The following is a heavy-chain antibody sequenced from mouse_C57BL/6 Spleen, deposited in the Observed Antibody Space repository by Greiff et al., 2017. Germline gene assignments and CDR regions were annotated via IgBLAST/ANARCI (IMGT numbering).Heavy chain of an antibody. CDR2: LSYDGSN. V-gene: IGHV3-6*01. Sequence: EVKLMESGPGLVTPSQSLYFTCSVTGYSIPSGYYWYWLRPFPGTKLEWMGYLSYDGSNNYNPSLKKRFSITRDTSKNQFFLKLNSVATEDTATYYCARDPCDGYYRYCDVGGTGTTVTVSS. CDR3: ARDPCDGYYRYCDV. CDR1: GYSIPSGYY. J-gene: IGHJ1*03. D-gene: IGHD2-3*01.